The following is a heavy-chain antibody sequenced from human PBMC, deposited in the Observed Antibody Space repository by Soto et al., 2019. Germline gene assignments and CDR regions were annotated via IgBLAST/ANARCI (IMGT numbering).Heavy chain of an antibody. V-gene: IGHV2-5*08. Sequence: XVNXTQTLXLXXXFXGFSLNTYGERITRISQPPGQAHEFLARIDLGDEKRYRPSLKSRLTISKDTSKIQVFLTVTNMDPVDTASYFCAHRATPSQFFDVWGQGTMVTVSS. CDR3: AHRATPSQFFDV. J-gene: IGHJ3*01. CDR1: GFSLNTYGER. CDR2: IDLGDEK. D-gene: IGHD1-1*01.